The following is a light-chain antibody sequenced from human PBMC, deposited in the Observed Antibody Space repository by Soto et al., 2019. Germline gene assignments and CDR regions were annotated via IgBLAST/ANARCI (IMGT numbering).Light chain of an antibody. CDR2: DAS. Sequence: EVVLTQSPGTLSLSPGERATLSCRASQSVSSSYLAWYQQKPGQAPRLLIYDASSRAAGPPDGFSGGGSGTDFTFTISRLEPEDFAVYYCQQYGSSPRTFGKGTKVDIK. J-gene: IGKJ4*01. V-gene: IGKV3-20*01. CDR3: QQYGSSPRT. CDR1: QSVSSSY.